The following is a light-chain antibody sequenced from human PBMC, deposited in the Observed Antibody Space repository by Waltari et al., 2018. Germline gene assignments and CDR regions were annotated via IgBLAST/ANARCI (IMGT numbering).Light chain of an antibody. CDR3: CSSSGGGTWV. Sequence: QSALTQPASMSGSPGQSITISCTSTTTVFVSWYQHLPGKAPRLLIYEGSNRPSGLSGRFSGSQSGNTASLTISGLEFDDQATYYCCSSSGGGTWVFGGGTELAVL. J-gene: IGLJ3*02. CDR1: TTVF. V-gene: IGLV2-23*01. CDR2: EGS.